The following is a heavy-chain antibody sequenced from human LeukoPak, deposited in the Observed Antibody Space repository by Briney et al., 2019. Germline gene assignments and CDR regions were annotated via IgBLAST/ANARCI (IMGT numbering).Heavy chain of an antibody. CDR1: GYSISSGYY. CDR3: AREIVVVPAAMPGLCYMDV. V-gene: IGHV4-38-2*02. J-gene: IGHJ6*03. CDR2: IYHSGST. D-gene: IGHD2-2*01. Sequence: PSETLSLTCAVSGYSISSGYYWGWIQPPPGNGLEWIGSIYHSGSTYYNPSLKSRVTISVDTSKNQFSLKLSSVTAADTAVYYCAREIVVVPAAMPGLCYMDVGGKGTTVTVSS.